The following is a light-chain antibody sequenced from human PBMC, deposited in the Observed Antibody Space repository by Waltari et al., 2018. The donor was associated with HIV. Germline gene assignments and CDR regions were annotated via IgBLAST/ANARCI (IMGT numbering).Light chain of an antibody. Sequence: QSALTQPRSVSGSPGQSVTISCTGTSSDVGAYNYVSWYQQHPGQAPKLIIYDVTRRPSGLPDRFSGSKSGNTASLTISGLQAEDEADYYCCSYAGNYTGVFGGGTKLTVL. CDR3: CSYAGNYTGV. CDR2: DVT. J-gene: IGLJ3*02. V-gene: IGLV2-11*01. CDR1: SSDVGAYNY.